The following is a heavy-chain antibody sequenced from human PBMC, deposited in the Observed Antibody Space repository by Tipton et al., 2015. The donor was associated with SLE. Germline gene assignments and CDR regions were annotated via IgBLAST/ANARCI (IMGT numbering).Heavy chain of an antibody. CDR1: GFSFSTYA. CDR3: AKDIGPTIFGVVVYFQH. Sequence: SLRLSCAASGFSFSTYAMNWVRQAPGKGLEWVSGISWNSGSIGYADSVKGRFTISRDNAKNSLYLQMNSLRAEDTALYYCAKDIGPTIFGVVVYFQHWGQGTLVTVSS. D-gene: IGHD3-3*01. J-gene: IGHJ1*01. CDR2: ISWNSGSI. V-gene: IGHV3-9*01.